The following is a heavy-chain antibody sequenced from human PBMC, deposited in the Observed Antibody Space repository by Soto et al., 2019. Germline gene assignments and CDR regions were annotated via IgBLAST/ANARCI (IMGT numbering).Heavy chain of an antibody. J-gene: IGHJ4*02. V-gene: IGHV3-33*01. CDR1: GFTFSSYG. CDR2: IWYDGSNK. D-gene: IGHD5-12*01. CDR3: ARADSVYDAHAY. Sequence: PGGSLRLSCAASGFTFSSYGMHWVRQAPGKGLEWVAVIWYDGSNKYYADSVKGRFTISRDNSKNTLYLQMNSLRAEDTAIYYCARADSVYDAHAYWGLGTLVTVSS.